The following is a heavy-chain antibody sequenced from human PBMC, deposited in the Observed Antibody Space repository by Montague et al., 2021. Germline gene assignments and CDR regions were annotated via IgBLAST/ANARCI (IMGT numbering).Heavy chain of an antibody. CDR1: GFTFSIYS. CDR3: AGGGYRSGGGCSYSHGFDI. D-gene: IGHD2-15*01. J-gene: IGHJ3*02. Sequence: SLRLSCAASGFTFSIYSFHWVRQAPGKGLEWVTAISSDGSIQYYADSVKGRFTISRDDSMSTIFLQMSSLRTEDTAVYYCAGGGYRSGGGCSYSHGFDIWGQGTMVTVSS. V-gene: IGHV3-30*04. CDR2: ISSDGSIQ.